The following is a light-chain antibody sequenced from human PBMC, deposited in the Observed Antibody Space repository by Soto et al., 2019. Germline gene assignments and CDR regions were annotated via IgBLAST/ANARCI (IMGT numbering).Light chain of an antibody. V-gene: IGKV3-20*01. CDR1: QSVSSAY. Sequence: DIVLMQSPGTLSLSPGERATLSCRASQSVSSAYLAWYQQKPGQAPRLLIYAASSRATGIPDRFSGSGSGTDFTLTISRLEPEDFAGYYCQQYGSSPFTFGPGTKVDIK. CDR3: QQYGSSPFT. CDR2: AAS. J-gene: IGKJ3*01.